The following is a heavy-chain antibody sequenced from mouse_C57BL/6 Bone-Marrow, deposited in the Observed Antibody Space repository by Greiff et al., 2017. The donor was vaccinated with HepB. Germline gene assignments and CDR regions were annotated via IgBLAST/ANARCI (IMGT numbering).Heavy chain of an antibody. V-gene: IGHV2-5*01. J-gene: IGHJ1*03. CDR2: IWRGGST. D-gene: IGHD2-3*01. CDR1: GFSLTSYG. Sequence: VQLQQSGPGLVQPSQSLSITCTVSGFSLTSYGVHWVRQSPGKGLEWLGVIWRGGSTDYKAAFMSRLSITKDNSKSQVFFKMNSLQADDTALYYCAKKGDGYYSYWYFDVWGTGTTVTVSS. CDR3: AKKGDGYYSYWYFDV.